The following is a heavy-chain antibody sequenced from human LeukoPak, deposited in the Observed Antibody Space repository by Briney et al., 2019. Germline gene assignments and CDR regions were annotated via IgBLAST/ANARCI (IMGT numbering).Heavy chain of an antibody. J-gene: IGHJ3*02. CDR2: ISSSSSYI. V-gene: IGHV3-21*01. CDR1: GFTFSSYS. Sequence: GGSLRLSCAASGFTFSSYSMNWVRQAPGKGLEWVSSISSSSSYIYYADSVKGRFTISRDNAKNSLYLQMNSLRAEDTAVYYCARDRHDDAFDIWGQGTMANVSS. CDR3: ARDRHDDAFDI.